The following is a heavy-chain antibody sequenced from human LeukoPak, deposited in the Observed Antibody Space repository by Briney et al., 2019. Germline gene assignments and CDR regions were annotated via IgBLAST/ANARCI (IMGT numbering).Heavy chain of an antibody. CDR2: IYTSGST. CDR1: GGSISSYY. CDR3: ARDGIAVAGTVLYYYYYYYMDV. D-gene: IGHD6-19*01. J-gene: IGHJ6*03. Sequence: PSETLSLTCTVSGGSISSYYWSWIRQPAGKGLEWIGRIYTSGSTNYNPSLKSRVTVSVDTSKNQFSLKLSSVTAADTAVYYCARDGIAVAGTVLYYYYYYYMDVWGKGTTVTVSS. V-gene: IGHV4-4*07.